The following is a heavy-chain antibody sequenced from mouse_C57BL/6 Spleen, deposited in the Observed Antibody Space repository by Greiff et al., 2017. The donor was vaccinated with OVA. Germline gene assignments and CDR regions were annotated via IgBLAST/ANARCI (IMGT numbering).Heavy chain of an antibody. D-gene: IGHD1-1*01. CDR2: ISDGGSYT. V-gene: IGHV5-4*03. CDR1: GFTFSSYA. Sequence: EVNVVESGGGLVKPGGSLKLSCAASGFTFSSYAMSWVRQTPEKRLEWVATISDGGSYTYYPDNVKGRFTISRDNAKNNLYLQMSHLKSEDTAMYYCARGPTVVAPYYAMDYWGQGTSVTVSS. J-gene: IGHJ4*01. CDR3: ARGPTVVAPYYAMDY.